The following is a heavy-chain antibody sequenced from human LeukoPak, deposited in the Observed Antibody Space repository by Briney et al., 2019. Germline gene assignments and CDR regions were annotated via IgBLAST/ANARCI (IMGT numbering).Heavy chain of an antibody. D-gene: IGHD6-13*01. J-gene: IGHJ4*02. V-gene: IGHV3-30*04. CDR2: MSYDGSSE. Sequence: PGGSLRLSCTVSGFTLSSHSMHWVRQAPGQGLEWVAVMSYDGSSENYADSVKGRFTISRDNSKNTVFLQMNSLRTEDTAVYYCARDAGSWTDFDYWGQGTLVSVSS. CDR3: ARDAGSWTDFDY. CDR1: GFTLSSHS.